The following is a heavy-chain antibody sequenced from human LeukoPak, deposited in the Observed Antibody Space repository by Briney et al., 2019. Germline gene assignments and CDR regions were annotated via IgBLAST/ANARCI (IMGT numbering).Heavy chain of an antibody. J-gene: IGHJ6*02. Sequence: GSVKVSCKASGYTFTSYAMNWVRQAPGQGLEWMGWINTNTGNPTYAQGFTGRFVFSLDTSVSTAYLQISSLKAEDTAVYYCARADLGLLWFGELVGMDVWGQGTTVTVSS. V-gene: IGHV7-4-1*02. CDR3: ARADLGLLWFGELVGMDV. CDR1: GYTFTSYA. D-gene: IGHD3-10*01. CDR2: INTNTGNP.